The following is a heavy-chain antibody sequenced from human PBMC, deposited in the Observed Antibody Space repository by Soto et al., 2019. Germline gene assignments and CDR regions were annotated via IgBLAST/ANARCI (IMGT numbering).Heavy chain of an antibody. V-gene: IGHV1-69*01. CDR1: GGTFSSYA. CDR2: IIPIFGTA. J-gene: IGHJ6*02. Sequence: QVQLVQSGAEVKKPGSSVKVSCKASGGTFSSYAISWVRQAPGQGLEWMGGIIPIFGTANYAQKFQGRVTIAADESTSRAYMELSSLRSEDTAVYYCARDPYEYQPHYYYYGMDVWGQGTTVTVSS. D-gene: IGHD2-2*01. CDR3: ARDPYEYQPHYYYYGMDV.